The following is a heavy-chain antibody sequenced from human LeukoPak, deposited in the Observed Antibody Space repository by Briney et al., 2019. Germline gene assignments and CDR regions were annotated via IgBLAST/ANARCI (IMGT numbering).Heavy chain of an antibody. J-gene: IGHJ4*02. CDR3: ARDYSNYAGIDY. Sequence: SETLSLTCTVSGGSISSGNYYWSWIRQPPGKGLEWIGYIFYSGSTYYNPSLKSRVTISVDTSKNQFSLKLSSVTAVDTAVYYCARDYSNYAGIDYWGQGTLVTVSS. D-gene: IGHD4-11*01. V-gene: IGHV4-30-4*08. CDR2: IFYSGST. CDR1: GGSISSGNYY.